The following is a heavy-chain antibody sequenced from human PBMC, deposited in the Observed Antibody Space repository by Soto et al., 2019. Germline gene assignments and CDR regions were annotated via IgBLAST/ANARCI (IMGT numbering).Heavy chain of an antibody. CDR2: IYPGDSDT. J-gene: IGHJ4*02. V-gene: IGHV5-51*01. CDR3: ARQGYGSGSYYDDIDY. D-gene: IGHD3-10*01. Sequence: GDSLKISCKGSGYSFTSYWIGWVRQMPGKGLEWMGIIYPGDSDTRYSPSFQGQVTISADKSISTAYLQWSSLKASDTAMYYCARQGYGSGSYYDDIDYWGQGTLVTVSS. CDR1: GYSFTSYW.